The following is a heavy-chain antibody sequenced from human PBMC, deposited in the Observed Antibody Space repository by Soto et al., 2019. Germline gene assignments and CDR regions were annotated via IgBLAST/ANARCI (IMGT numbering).Heavy chain of an antibody. CDR3: ARAHQWELPSKFHEFDY. Sequence: QVQLVQSVAEVKKPGSSVKVSCKASGGTFSSYTISWVRQAPGQGLEWMGRIIPILGIANYAQKFQVIVTTTADNSTSTAYRDLSSLRSEDTVVYYCARAHQWELPSKFHEFDYWGKGTLVTVSS. CDR1: GGTFSSYT. V-gene: IGHV1-69*02. D-gene: IGHD1-26*01. J-gene: IGHJ4*02. CDR2: IIPILGIA.